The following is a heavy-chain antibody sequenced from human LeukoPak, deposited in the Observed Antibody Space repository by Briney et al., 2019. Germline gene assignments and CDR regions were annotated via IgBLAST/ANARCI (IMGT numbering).Heavy chain of an antibody. Sequence: GESLKISCKGSGYSFTSYWIGWVRQMPGKGLEWMGIIYPGDSDIRYSPSFQGQVTISADKSISTAYLQWSSLKASDTAMYYCARQGAWSYSSSWYGDVWGKGTTVTVSS. CDR2: IYPGDSDI. J-gene: IGHJ6*04. D-gene: IGHD6-13*01. CDR1: GYSFTSYW. CDR3: ARQGAWSYSSSWYGDV. V-gene: IGHV5-51*01.